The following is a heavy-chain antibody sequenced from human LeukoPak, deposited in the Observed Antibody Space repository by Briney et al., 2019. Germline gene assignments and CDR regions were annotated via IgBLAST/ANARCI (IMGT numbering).Heavy chain of an antibody. CDR3: ASRPRSGGYDILTGLDY. J-gene: IGHJ4*02. D-gene: IGHD3-9*01. V-gene: IGHV3-23*01. CDR1: GFTFSSYA. CDR2: ISGSGGST. Sequence: PGGSLRLSCAASGFTFSSYAMSWVRQAPGKGLEWVSAISGSGGSTYYADSVRGRFTISRDNSKNTLYLQMNSLRAEDTAVYHCASRPRSGGYDILTGLDYWGQGTLVTVSS.